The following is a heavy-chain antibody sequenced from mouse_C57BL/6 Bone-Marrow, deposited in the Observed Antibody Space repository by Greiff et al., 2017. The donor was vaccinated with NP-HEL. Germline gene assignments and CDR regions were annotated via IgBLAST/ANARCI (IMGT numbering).Heavy chain of an antibody. J-gene: IGHJ3*01. CDR3: SRWGDVIAY. V-gene: IGHV1-64*01. CDR1: GYTFTSYW. CDR2: IHPNSGST. Sequence: VKLQQPGAELVKPGASVKLSCKASGYTFTSYWMHWVKQRPGQGLEWIGMIHPNSGSTNYNEKFKSKATLTVDKSSSTAYMQLSSLTSEDSAVDYCSRWGDVIAYWGQGTLVTVSA.